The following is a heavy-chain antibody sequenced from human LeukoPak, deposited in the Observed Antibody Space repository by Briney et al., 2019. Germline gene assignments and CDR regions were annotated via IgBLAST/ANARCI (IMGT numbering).Heavy chain of an antibody. J-gene: IGHJ4*02. D-gene: IGHD1-26*01. CDR3: ARDWELGH. Sequence: PSETLSLTCTVSGRYIGNFFWSWIRQSPGEGLEWIGFIYENGRTSYNPSLKSRVTISVDMSKNQFSLRLTSMTAADTAVYYCARDWELGHWGRGILVTVTS. CDR2: IYENGRT. CDR1: GRYIGNFF. V-gene: IGHV4-59*01.